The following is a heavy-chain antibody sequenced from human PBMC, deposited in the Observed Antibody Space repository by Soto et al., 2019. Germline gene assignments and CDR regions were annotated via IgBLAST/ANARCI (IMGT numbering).Heavy chain of an antibody. CDR3: ARDSGKGAYFDY. CDR1: GFTFSDHY. D-gene: IGHD1-26*01. CDR2: IRNKANNYTT. V-gene: IGHV3-72*01. Sequence: EVQLVESGGGLVQPGGSQRLSCAASGFTFSDHYMDWVRQAPGKGLEWVGRIRNKANNYTTDYAASVKGRFTISRDVSKDSLYLQMNNLKTEDTAIYYCARDSGKGAYFDYWGHGTLATVSS. J-gene: IGHJ4*01.